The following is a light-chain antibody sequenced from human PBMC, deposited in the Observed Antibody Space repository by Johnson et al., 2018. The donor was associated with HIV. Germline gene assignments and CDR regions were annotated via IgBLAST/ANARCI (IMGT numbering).Light chain of an antibody. CDR3: GTWDSSLSAGRGYG. CDR1: RSNIGNNY. V-gene: IGLV1-51*01. J-gene: IGLJ1*01. Sequence: QSVLTQPPSVSAAPGQKVTISCSGSRSNIGNNYVSWYQQFPGTAPKLLIYDNNKRPSGIPDRFSGSKSGTSATLGITGLQTGDEADYYCGTWDSSLSAGRGYGCGAATEVAVL. CDR2: DNN.